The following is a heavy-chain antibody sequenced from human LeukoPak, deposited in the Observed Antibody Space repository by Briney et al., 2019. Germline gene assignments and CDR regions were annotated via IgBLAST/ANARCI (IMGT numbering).Heavy chain of an antibody. D-gene: IGHD6-19*01. CDR3: TRDQYSSGWYDILFDY. CDR2: IRSKIYGGTT. J-gene: IGHJ4*02. CDR1: GFTFGDYA. Sequence: GRSLRLSCTASGFTFGDYAMSWIRQAPGKGLEWVGFIRSKIYGGTTEYAASVKGRFTISRDDSKSIAYLQMNSLKTEDTAVYYCTRDQYSSGWYDILFDYWGQGTLVTVSS. V-gene: IGHV3-49*03.